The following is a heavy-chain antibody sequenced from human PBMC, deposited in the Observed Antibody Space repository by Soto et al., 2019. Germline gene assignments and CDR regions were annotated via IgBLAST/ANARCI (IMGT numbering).Heavy chain of an antibody. J-gene: IGHJ6*02. D-gene: IGHD6-6*01. CDR1: GFTFSNAW. CDR3: TTETDGIAARHRYYYYGMDV. Sequence: GGSLRLSCAASGFTFSNAWMIWVRQAPGKGLEWVGRIKSKTDGGTTDYAAPVKGRFTISRDDSKNTLYLQMNSLKTEDTAVYYCTTETDGIAARHRYYYYGMDVWGQGTTVTVSS. V-gene: IGHV3-15*01. CDR2: IKSKTDGGTT.